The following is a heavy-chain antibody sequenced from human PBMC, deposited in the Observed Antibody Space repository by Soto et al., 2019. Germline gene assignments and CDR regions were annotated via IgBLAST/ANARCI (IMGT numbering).Heavy chain of an antibody. J-gene: IGHJ4*02. CDR3: AHSIPFGGVIVSDLFDY. D-gene: IGHD3-16*02. Sequence: QITLKESGPTLVKPTQTLTLTCTFSGFSLSTSGVGVGWIRQPPGKALEWLALIYCDDDKRYSPSLKSRLTITKDTSKTQVVHTMTNMDPVDTATYYCAHSIPFGGVIVSDLFDYWGQGPLVTVCS. V-gene: IGHV2-5*02. CDR2: IYCDDDK. CDR1: GFSLSTSGVG.